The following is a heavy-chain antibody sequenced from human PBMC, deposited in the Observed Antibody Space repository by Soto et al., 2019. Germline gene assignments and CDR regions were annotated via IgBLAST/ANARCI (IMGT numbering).Heavy chain of an antibody. D-gene: IGHD6-6*01. J-gene: IGHJ4*02. CDR2: ISVDGRDT. CDR1: GFSLSDYW. Sequence: SGGSLRLSCAASGFSLSDYWMHWVRQVPGKGLLWVSRISVDGRDTTYADSVKGRFTISRDNSKNTLYLQMNSLRAEDTAVYFCAKRVLYSNSSPNFDYWGQGTLVTVSS. V-gene: IGHV3-74*03. CDR3: AKRVLYSNSSPNFDY.